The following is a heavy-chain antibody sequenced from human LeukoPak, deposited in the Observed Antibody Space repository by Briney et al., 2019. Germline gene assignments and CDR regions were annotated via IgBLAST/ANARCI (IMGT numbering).Heavy chain of an antibody. CDR1: GYTLTELS. CDR3: ARTAYSSGWYRDDY. D-gene: IGHD6-19*01. CDR2: IIPIFGTA. V-gene: IGHV1-69*13. Sequence: ASVKVSCKVSGYTLTELSMHWVRQAPGKGLEWMGGIIPIFGTANYAQKFQGRVTITADESTSTAYMELSSLRSEDTAVYYCARTAYSSGWYRDDYWGQGTLVTVSS. J-gene: IGHJ4*02.